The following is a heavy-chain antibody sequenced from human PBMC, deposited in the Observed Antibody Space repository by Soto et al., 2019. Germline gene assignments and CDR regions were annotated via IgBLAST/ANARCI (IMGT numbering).Heavy chain of an antibody. CDR1: GYSFISFW. CDR2: IYPGDSDT. CDR3: ARMMAASGTAFDY. J-gene: IGHJ4*02. D-gene: IGHD6-13*01. V-gene: IGHV5-51*01. Sequence: PXESLKISCQASGYSFISFWIGWVRQRPGKGLEWMGIIYPGDSDTRYSPSFQGQVTISADKSTSTAYLQWSSLKASDTATYYCARMMAASGTAFDYWGQGALVTVSS.